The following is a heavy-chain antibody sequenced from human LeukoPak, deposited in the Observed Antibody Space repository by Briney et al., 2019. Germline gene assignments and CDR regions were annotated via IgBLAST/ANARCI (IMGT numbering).Heavy chain of an antibody. J-gene: IGHJ5*01. CDR1: AYSITSGDY. D-gene: IGHD5/OR15-5a*01. V-gene: IGHV4-38-2*01. Sequence: PSETLSLTCAVSAYSITSGDYWAWIRQPPGKGLEWIGSIYNSVSTSYNPSLKSRMTMSLDPSRNQFSLNLRSVTAADTAVYYCARNMSTEGWFDSWGRGTLVTVSS. CDR3: ARNMSTEGWFDS. CDR2: IYNSVST.